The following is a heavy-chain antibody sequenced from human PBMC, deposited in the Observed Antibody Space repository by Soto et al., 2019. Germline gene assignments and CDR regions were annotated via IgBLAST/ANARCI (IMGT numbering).Heavy chain of an antibody. CDR2: INHSGST. Sequence: SETLSLTCAVYVGSFSGYYWSWIRQPPGKGLEWIGEINHSGSTNYNPSLKSRVTISVDTSKNQFSLKLSSVTAADTAVYYCARGRQWLARFDYWGQGTLVTVSS. CDR1: VGSFSGYY. CDR3: ARGRQWLARFDY. V-gene: IGHV4-34*01. D-gene: IGHD6-19*01. J-gene: IGHJ4*02.